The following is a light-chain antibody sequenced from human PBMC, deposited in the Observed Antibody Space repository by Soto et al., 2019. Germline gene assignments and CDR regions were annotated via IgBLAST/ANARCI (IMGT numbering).Light chain of an antibody. CDR3: HQYGSAPRWWK. CDR2: SAS. V-gene: IGKV3-20*01. J-gene: IGKJ1*01. CDR1: QSVSSSY. Sequence: EIVLTQSPGTLSLSPGERATLSCRASQSVSSSYLAWYQQKPGQAPRLLIFSASSRATGIPDRFSGSGFGTDFTLTISRLEPEDFAVYYCHQYGSAPRWWKFGQGANVGIK.